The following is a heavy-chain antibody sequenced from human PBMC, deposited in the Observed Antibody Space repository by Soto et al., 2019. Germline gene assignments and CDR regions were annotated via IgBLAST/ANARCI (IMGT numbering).Heavy chain of an antibody. Sequence: QVQLVQSGAEVKKPGSSVKVSCKASGGTFSSYAISWVRQAPGQGLEWMGGIIPIFGTANYAQKFQGRVTMTADESTSTAYRELSSMRSEDTAVYDCATGPIAARPLDYWGQGTLVTVSS. CDR3: ATGPIAARPLDY. CDR1: GGTFSSYA. CDR2: IIPIFGTA. J-gene: IGHJ4*02. D-gene: IGHD6-6*01. V-gene: IGHV1-69*01.